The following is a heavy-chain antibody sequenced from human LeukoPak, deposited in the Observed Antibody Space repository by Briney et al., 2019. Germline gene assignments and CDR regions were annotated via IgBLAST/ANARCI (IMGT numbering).Heavy chain of an antibody. CDR2: INPYTGGT. CDR3: AIRQNGSRSSPERHY. Sequence: GASVKVSCKASGYTFTGYYMHWVRQAPGQGLEWMGWINPYTGGTNYAQKFQGRVTMTRDTSIGTAYMELSRLRSDDTAVYYCAIRQNGSRSSPERHYWGQGTLVTVSS. V-gene: IGHV1-2*02. D-gene: IGHD3-10*01. CDR1: GYTFTGYY. J-gene: IGHJ4*02.